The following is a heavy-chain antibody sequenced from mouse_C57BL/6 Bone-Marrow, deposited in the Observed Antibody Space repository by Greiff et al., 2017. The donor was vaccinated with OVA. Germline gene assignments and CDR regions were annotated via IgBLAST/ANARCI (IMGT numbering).Heavy chain of an antibody. Sequence: SGAELVMPGASVKLSCKASGYTFTSYWMHWVKQRPGQGLEWIGEIDPSDSYTNYNQKFKGKSTLTVDKSSSTAYMQLSSLTSEDSAVYYCARKKGTFIDYWGQGTTLTVSS. J-gene: IGHJ2*01. CDR3: ARKKGTFIDY. CDR1: GYTFTSYW. D-gene: IGHD5-1*01. V-gene: IGHV1-69*01. CDR2: IDPSDSYT.